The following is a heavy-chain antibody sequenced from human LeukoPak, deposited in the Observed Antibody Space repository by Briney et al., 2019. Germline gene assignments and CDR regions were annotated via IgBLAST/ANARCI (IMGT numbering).Heavy chain of an antibody. CDR1: GFTYRHAC. CDR3: TTDPSILGGGQWLALGGGMDV. CDR2: ITKKTGGRTR. D-gene: IGHD6-19*01. Sequence: GVSLRLFRAASGFTYRHACMIWVPQPRGKGLECVGRITKKTGGRTRAYAAPENDSVTISRDDSKNTLYLQTNSLKTEDTAVYYCTTDPSILGGGQWLALGGGMDVWGKGTTVTVSS. V-gene: IGHV3-15*01. J-gene: IGHJ6*04.